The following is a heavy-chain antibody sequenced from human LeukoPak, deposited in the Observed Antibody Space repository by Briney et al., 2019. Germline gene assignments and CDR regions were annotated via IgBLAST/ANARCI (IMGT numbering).Heavy chain of an antibody. CDR2: IIPIFGTA. CDR3: AKGYYDSSGYYHFGY. J-gene: IGHJ4*02. Sequence: GSSVKVSCKASGGTFSSYAISWVRQAPGQGLEWMGRIIPIFGTANYAQKFQGRVTMTRNTSISTAYMELSSLRSEDTAVYYCAKGYYDSSGYYHFGYWGQGTLVTVSS. V-gene: IGHV1-69*05. CDR1: GGTFSSYA. D-gene: IGHD3-22*01.